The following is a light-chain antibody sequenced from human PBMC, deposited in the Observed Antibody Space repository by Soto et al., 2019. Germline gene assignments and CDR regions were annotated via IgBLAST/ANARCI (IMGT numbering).Light chain of an antibody. J-gene: IGKJ4*01. V-gene: IGKV3-11*01. CDR1: QSVSSY. CDR3: QQYADSPLT. CDR2: DAS. Sequence: EIVLTQSPATLSLSPGERATLSCRASQSVSSYLAWYQQKPGQAPRLLIYDASNRATGIPARFSGSGSGTDFTLTVSRLEPEDFAVYYCQQYADSPLTFGGGTKVDIK.